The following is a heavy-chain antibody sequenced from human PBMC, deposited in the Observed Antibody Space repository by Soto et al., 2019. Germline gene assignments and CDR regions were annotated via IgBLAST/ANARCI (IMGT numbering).Heavy chain of an antibody. D-gene: IGHD3-22*01. J-gene: IGHJ4*02. CDR1: GGSFSGYY. CDR2: INHSGST. V-gene: IGHV4-34*01. Sequence: QVQLQQWGAGLLKPSETLSLTCAVYGGSFSGYYWSWIRQPPGKGLEWIGEINHSGSTNYNPSLKSRVTISVDTSKNQFSLKLSSVTAADTAVYYCARDPIPSLYYYDSSGDNDYWGQGTLVTVSS. CDR3: ARDPIPSLYYYDSSGDNDY.